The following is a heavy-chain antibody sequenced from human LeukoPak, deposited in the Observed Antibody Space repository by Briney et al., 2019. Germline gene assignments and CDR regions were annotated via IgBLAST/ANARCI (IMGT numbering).Heavy chain of an antibody. CDR3: AREGVTMVRGYLGA. CDR1: GGSISSYY. Sequence: QSSETLSLTCTVSGGSISSYYWSWIRQPPGKGLEWIGYIYYSGSTNYNPSLKSRVTISVDTSKNQFSLKLSSVTAADTAVYYCAREGVTMVRGYLGAWGQGTLVTVSS. V-gene: IGHV4-59*12. CDR2: IYYSGST. J-gene: IGHJ4*02. D-gene: IGHD3-10*01.